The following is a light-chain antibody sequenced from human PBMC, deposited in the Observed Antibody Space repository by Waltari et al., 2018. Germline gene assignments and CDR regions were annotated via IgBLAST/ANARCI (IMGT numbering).Light chain of an antibody. CDR1: QSVSSY. CDR3: QQRSNWPLT. J-gene: IGKJ4*01. Sequence: EIVLTQSPATLSLSPGERATLSGRASQSVSSYLAWYQQKPGQAPRLLIYDASNRATGIPARFRGSGSGTDFTLPISSLEPEDFAVYYCQQRSNWPLTFGGGTKVEIK. CDR2: DAS. V-gene: IGKV3-11*01.